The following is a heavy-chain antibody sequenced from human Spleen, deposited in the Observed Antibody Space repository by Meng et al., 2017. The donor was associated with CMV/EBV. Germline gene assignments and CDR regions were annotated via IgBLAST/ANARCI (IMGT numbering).Heavy chain of an antibody. J-gene: IGHJ4*02. CDR3: ARDYSETGGNDY. D-gene: IGHD3-22*01. CDR2: ISSGSSYI. Sequence: GESLKISCAASGFTFSTSSMNWVRQAPGRGLEWVSSISSGSSYIYYADSVEGRFTISRDNAKNSLYLQMNSLRAEDTAVYYCARDYSETGGNDYWGQGTRVTVSS. V-gene: IGHV3-21*01. CDR1: GFTFSTSS.